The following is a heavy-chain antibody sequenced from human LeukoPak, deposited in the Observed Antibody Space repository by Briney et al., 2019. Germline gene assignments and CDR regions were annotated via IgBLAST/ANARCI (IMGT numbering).Heavy chain of an antibody. CDR1: GHTFTSYG. CDR2: ISAYNGNT. D-gene: IGHD6-19*01. V-gene: IGHV1-18*01. Sequence: ASVKVSCKASGHTFTSYGISWVRQAPGQGLEWMGWISAYNGNTNYAQKLQGRVTMTTDASTSTAYMELRSLRSGDTAVYYCARCVAVAGTWVYYYYYMDVWGKGTTVTVSS. CDR3: ARCVAVAGTWVYYYYYMDV. J-gene: IGHJ6*03.